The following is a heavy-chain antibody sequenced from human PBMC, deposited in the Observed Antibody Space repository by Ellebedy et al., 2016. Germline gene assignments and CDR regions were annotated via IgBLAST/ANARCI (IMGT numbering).Heavy chain of an antibody. CDR1: GGSISSYY. V-gene: IGHV4-59*08. Sequence: SETLSLXCTVSGGSISSYYWSWIRQPPGKGLEWIGYIYYSGSTNYNPSLKSRVTISVDTSKNQFSLKLSSVTAADTAVYYCAGVGEGVSPGDFDYWGQGTLVTVSS. CDR2: IYYSGST. CDR3: AGVGEGVSPGDFDY. D-gene: IGHD2-21*01. J-gene: IGHJ4*02.